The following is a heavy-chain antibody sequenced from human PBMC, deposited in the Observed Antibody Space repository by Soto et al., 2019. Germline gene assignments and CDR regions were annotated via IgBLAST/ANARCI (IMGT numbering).Heavy chain of an antibody. J-gene: IGHJ3*01. Sequence: SETLSLTCTVSGGSISSGGSYWNWIRQRPGKGLEWIGYIYHSGSNKYNPSLKSRVTMSVDTSRNQFSLKLSSVTAADTAVYYCAKWNSPLNAYDVWGQGTMVTVSS. CDR2: IYHSGSN. CDR1: GGSISSGGSY. CDR3: AKWNSPLNAYDV. V-gene: IGHV4-61*08. D-gene: IGHD1-1*01.